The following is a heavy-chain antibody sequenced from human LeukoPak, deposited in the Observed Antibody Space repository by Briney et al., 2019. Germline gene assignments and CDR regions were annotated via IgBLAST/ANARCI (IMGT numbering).Heavy chain of an antibody. V-gene: IGHV3-21*01. D-gene: IGHD3-10*01. Sequence: PGGSLRLSCAASGFTFSSYSMNWVRQAPGKGLEWVSSISSSSSYIYYADSVKGRFTISRDNAKNSLYLQMNSLRAEDTAVYYCARGFDGFGELLDAFDIWGQGTMVTVSS. CDR3: ARGFDGFGELLDAFDI. J-gene: IGHJ3*02. CDR2: ISSSSSYI. CDR1: GFTFSSYS.